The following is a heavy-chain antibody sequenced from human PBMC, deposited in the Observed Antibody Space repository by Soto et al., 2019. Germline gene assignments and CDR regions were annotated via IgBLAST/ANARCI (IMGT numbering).Heavy chain of an antibody. V-gene: IGHV3-30*02. CDR2: FFYDGSIN. CDR1: GFTFSSYG. Sequence: PGGSLRLSCAASGFTFSSYGMHWVRQAPGKGLEWVVFFFYDGSINFFADSVKGRFTISRYNSKNTLYLQMNSLRAEDTVVFYCAKDGIGYSSGWLYYFDYWGQGTLVTVSS. D-gene: IGHD6-19*01. CDR3: AKDGIGYSSGWLYYFDY. J-gene: IGHJ4*02.